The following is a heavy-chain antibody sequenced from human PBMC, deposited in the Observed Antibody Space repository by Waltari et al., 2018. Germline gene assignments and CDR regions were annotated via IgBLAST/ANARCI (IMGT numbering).Heavy chain of an antibody. V-gene: IGHV3-13*01. CDR1: GFSFSSYD. J-gene: IGHJ2*01. D-gene: IGHD2-2*01. CDR3: AREGETSPGTWYFDL. CDR2: IATGGDT. Sequence: EVQLVESGGGLVQPGGSLRLSCAASGFSFSSYDMHWVRQVTGKRLEWVSGIATGGDTNYPCSVKGRFTISRENAKNSLYLQMNSLRAEDTAVYYCAREGETSPGTWYFDLWGRGTLVTVSS.